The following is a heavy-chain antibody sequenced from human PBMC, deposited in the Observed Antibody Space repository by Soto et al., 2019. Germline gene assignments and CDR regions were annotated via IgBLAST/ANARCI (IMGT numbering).Heavy chain of an antibody. CDR1: GGTFSSYT. V-gene: IGHV1-69*02. D-gene: IGHD2-2*01. J-gene: IGHJ6*03. Sequence: SVKVSCKASGGTFSSYTISWVRQAPGQGLEWMGRIIPILGIANYAQKFQGRVTITADKSTSTAYVELSSLRSEDTAVYYCAITLGYCSSTSCPKRAYYYYYYMDVWGKGTTVTV. CDR3: AITLGYCSSTSCPKRAYYYYYYMDV. CDR2: IIPILGIA.